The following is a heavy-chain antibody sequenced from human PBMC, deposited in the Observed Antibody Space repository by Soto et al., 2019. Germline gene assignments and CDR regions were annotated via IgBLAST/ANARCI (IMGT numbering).Heavy chain of an antibody. V-gene: IGHV6-1*01. Sequence: SQTLSLTCAISGDSVSSNSAAWNWIRQSPSRGLEWLGRTYYRSKWYNDYAVSVKSRITINPDTSKNQFSLQLNSVTPEDTAVYYCARELRYSSSGPDAFDIWGQGTMVTVSS. CDR1: GDSVSSNSAA. CDR3: ARELRYSSSGPDAFDI. J-gene: IGHJ3*02. D-gene: IGHD6-6*01. CDR2: TYYRSKWYN.